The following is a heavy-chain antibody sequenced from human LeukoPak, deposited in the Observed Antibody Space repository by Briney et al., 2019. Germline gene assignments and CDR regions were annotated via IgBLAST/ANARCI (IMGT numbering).Heavy chain of an antibody. V-gene: IGHV3-53*01. CDR2: IYSGGGT. J-gene: IGHJ3*01. CDR3: ARDWDCSTSSCYDAFDV. CDR1: GFTVSSNY. Sequence: GGSLRLSCAASGFTVSSNYMSWVRQAPGKGLEWVSVIYSGGGTYYADSVKGRFTISRATSKNTLYLQMNSLRVEDTAVYYCARDWDCSTSSCYDAFDVWGQGTMVTVSS. D-gene: IGHD2-2*01.